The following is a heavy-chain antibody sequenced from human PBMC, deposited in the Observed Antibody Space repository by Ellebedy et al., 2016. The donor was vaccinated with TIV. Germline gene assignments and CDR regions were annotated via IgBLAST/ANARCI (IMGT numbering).Heavy chain of an antibody. Sequence: PGGSLRLSCAASGFTFSSHWMNRVRQAPGKGLEWVANINEDGSDRYYVDSVKGRFTISRDNAKSSLYLQMNSLSSEVTAVYYCAKTKDSGVWQFHYWGQGIPVTVSS. V-gene: IGHV3-7*01. J-gene: IGHJ4*02. CDR1: GFTFSSHW. D-gene: IGHD2-15*01. CDR2: INEDGSDR. CDR3: AKTKDSGVWQFHY.